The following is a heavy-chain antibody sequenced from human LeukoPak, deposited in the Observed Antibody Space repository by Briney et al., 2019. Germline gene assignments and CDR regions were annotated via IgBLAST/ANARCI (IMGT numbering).Heavy chain of an antibody. CDR1: GYTLTELS. J-gene: IGHJ4*02. V-gene: IGHV1-69*13. Sequence: SVKVSCKVSGYTLTELSMHWVRQAPGKGLEWMGGIIPIFGTATYAQKFQGRVTITADESTSTAYMELGSLRSEDTAVYYCARVHLSGGYYFDYWGQGTLVTVSS. CDR3: ARVHLSGGYYFDY. CDR2: IIPIFGTA. D-gene: IGHD3-10*01.